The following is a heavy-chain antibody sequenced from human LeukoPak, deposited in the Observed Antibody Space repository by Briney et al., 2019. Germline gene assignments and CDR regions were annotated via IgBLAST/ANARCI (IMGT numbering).Heavy chain of an antibody. J-gene: IGHJ4*02. Sequence: ASVKVSCKASGYTFTSYGISWVQQAPGQGLEWMGWISAYNGNTNYAQKLQGRVTMTTDTSTSTAYMELRSLRSDDTAVYYCARSGRYSGSYSLDYWGQGTLVTVSS. CDR1: GYTFTSYG. CDR3: ARSGRYSGSYSLDY. D-gene: IGHD1-26*01. CDR2: ISAYNGNT. V-gene: IGHV1-18*01.